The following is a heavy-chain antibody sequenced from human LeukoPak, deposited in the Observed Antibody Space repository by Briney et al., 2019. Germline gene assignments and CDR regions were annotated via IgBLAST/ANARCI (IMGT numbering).Heavy chain of an antibody. CDR3: ASIEYYYGSGSSYDAFDI. D-gene: IGHD3-10*01. J-gene: IGHJ3*02. CDR1: GFTFSSYA. CDR2: INGSGGST. V-gene: IGHV3-23*01. Sequence: GGSLTLSCAASGFTFSSYAMSWVRQAPGKGLEWVSAINGSGGSTYYADSVKRRFTISRDNAKNSLYLQMHSLRAEDTAVYYCASIEYYYGSGSSYDAFDIWGQGTMVTVSS.